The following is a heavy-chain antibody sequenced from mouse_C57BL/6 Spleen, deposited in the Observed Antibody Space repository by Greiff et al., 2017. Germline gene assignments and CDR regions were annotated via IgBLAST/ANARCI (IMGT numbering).Heavy chain of an antibody. V-gene: IGHV5-6*02. J-gene: IGHJ2*01. CDR3: ARHEGYDYGGVDY. CDR1: GFTFSSYG. CDR2: ISSGGSYT. Sequence: EVMLVESGGDLVKPGGSLKLSCAASGFTFSSYGMSWVRQTPDKRLEWVATISSGGSYTYYPDSVKGRFTISRDNAKNTLYLQMSSLKSEDTAMYYCARHEGYDYGGVDYWGQGTTLTVSS. D-gene: IGHD2-4*01.